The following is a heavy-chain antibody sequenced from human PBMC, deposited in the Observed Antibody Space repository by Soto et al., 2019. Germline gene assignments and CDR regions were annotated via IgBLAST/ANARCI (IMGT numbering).Heavy chain of an antibody. J-gene: IGHJ4*02. V-gene: IGHV4-31*03. Sequence: QVQLQESGSGLLKPSQTLSLDCSVSGDSLRRGFHHWSWIRQTPGKGLQLIGYIDTNGDTHYDPSLRNRLDMSIGTTESRFSLEGTSFPAADTAVYYCARGPCYYCPNDKCGFFFDHWGQGALVTVTS. CDR3: ARGPCYYCPNDKCGFFFDH. CDR2: IDTNGDT. CDR1: GDSLRRGFHH. D-gene: IGHD2-8*01.